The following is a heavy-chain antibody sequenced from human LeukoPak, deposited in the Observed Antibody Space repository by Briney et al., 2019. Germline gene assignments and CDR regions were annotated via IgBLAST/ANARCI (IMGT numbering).Heavy chain of an antibody. J-gene: IGHJ4*02. CDR3: ARSSGAYRSFDY. CDR2: IYYSGTT. CDR1: GGSISSYY. V-gene: IGHV4-59*01. D-gene: IGHD1-26*01. Sequence: PSETLSLTCTVSGGSISSYYWSWIRQPPGKGLEWIGYIYYSGTTDYNPSLKSRVTISVDTSNNQFSLKVSSVTAPDTAVYYCARSSGAYRSFDYWGQGSLVTVSS.